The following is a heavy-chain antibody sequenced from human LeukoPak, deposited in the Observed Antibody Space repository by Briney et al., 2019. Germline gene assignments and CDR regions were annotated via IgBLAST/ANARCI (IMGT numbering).Heavy chain of an antibody. V-gene: IGHV1-69*13. D-gene: IGHD2-2*01. CDR1: GGSFRTHS. Sequence: ASVKVSCKASGGSFRTHSINWVRQAPGQGLEWVGGVIPSLDTVNYAQRFQGRVTITADESTSTAYMELSSLRSEDTAVYYCARGAYQLPRSKQYYFDYWGQGTLVTVSS. CDR2: VIPSLDTV. J-gene: IGHJ4*02. CDR3: ARGAYQLPRSKQYYFDY.